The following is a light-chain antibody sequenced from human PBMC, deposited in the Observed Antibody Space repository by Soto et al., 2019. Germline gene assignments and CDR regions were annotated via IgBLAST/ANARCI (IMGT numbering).Light chain of an antibody. CDR3: QQYNNWPRT. CDR1: QSIGSW. V-gene: IGKV1-5*03. J-gene: IGKJ1*01. Sequence: DIQMTKSPSTLSASVGDRVTITCRASQSIGSWLAWFQQKPGKAPKVLIYKASSLESGVPSRFSGSGSGTEFTLTISSLQSEDFAVYYCQQYNNWPRTVGQGTKVDI. CDR2: KAS.